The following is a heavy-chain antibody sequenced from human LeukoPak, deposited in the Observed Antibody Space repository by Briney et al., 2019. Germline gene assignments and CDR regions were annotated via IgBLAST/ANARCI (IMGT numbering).Heavy chain of an antibody. CDR2: IHDGGAT. CDR3: ATQPGIAAARLFY. V-gene: IGHV4-31*03. D-gene: IGHD6-13*01. J-gene: IGHJ4*02. CDR1: GGSISNGGYS. Sequence: SQTLSLTCTVSGGSISNGGYSWTWIRQHPGKGLEWIGYIHDGGATYYDPSLKSRVTIFLDTSKNQFSLNQTSVPAADTALKYCATQPGIAAARLFYWGQGTVVSVSS.